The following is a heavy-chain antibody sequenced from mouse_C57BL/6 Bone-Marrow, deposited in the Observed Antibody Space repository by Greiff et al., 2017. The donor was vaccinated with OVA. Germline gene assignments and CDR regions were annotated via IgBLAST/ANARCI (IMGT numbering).Heavy chain of an antibody. CDR3: ASPIYYYGSSPMDY. CDR1: GFTFSSYG. D-gene: IGHD1-1*01. J-gene: IGHJ4*01. CDR2: ISSGGSYT. Sequence: LVESGGDLVKPGGSLKLSCAASGFTFSSYGMSWVRQTPDKRLEWVATISSGGSYTYYPDSVKGRFTISRDNAKNTLYLQMSSLKSEDTAMYYCASPIYYYGSSPMDYWGQGTSVTVSS. V-gene: IGHV5-6*01.